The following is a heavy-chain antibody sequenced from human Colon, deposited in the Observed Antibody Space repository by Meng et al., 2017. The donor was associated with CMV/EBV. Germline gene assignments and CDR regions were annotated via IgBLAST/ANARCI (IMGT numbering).Heavy chain of an antibody. V-gene: IGHV3-74*01. CDR2: INSDGSST. CDR1: GFTFSSYW. J-gene: IGHJ4*02. D-gene: IGHD3-3*01. Sequence: GESLKISCAASGFTFSSYWMHWVRQAPGKGLVWVSRINSDGSSTSYADSVKGRFTISRDNAKNTLYLQMNSLRAEDTAVYYCAKQGGITIVGVVTPFDYWGQGTLVTVSS. CDR3: AKQGGITIVGVVTPFDY.